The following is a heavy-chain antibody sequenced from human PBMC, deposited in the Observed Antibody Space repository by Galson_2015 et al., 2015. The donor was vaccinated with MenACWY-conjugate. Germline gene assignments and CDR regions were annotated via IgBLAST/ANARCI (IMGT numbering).Heavy chain of an antibody. V-gene: IGHV4-39*07. Sequence: SETLSLTCTASGAAITSSDYYGGWIRQPPGEGLECIGTVFYNGTTYYNPSLKSRVTISVDTSKNQISLNLKSATAADTAVYYCARESSYCSGGTCGYFWGQGTLVTVSS. J-gene: IGHJ4*02. CDR2: VFYNGTT. CDR1: GAAITSSDYY. CDR3: ARESSYCSGGTCGYF. D-gene: IGHD2-15*01.